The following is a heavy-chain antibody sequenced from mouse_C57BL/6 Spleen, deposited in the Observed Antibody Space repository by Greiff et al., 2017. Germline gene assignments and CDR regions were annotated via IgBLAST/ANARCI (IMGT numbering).Heavy chain of an antibody. D-gene: IGHD1-1*01. V-gene: IGHV2-9-1*01. J-gene: IGHJ2*01. Sequence: QVQLQQSGPGLVAPSQSLSITCTVSGFSLTSYAISWVRQPPGKGLEWLGVIWTGGGTNYNSALKSRLSISKDNSKSQVFLKMNSLQTDDTARYYCARNYYGSSYYFDDGGQGTTLTVSS. CDR3: ARNYYGSSYYFDD. CDR2: IWTGGGT. CDR1: GFSLTSYA.